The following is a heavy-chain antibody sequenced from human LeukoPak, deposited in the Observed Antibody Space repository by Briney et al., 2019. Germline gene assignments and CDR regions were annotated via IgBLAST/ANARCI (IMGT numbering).Heavy chain of an antibody. J-gene: IGHJ5*02. CDR3: ARALSVVVVPAASRWFDP. CDR1: GGSISSGDYY. Sequence: SETLSLTCTVSGGSISSGDYYWSWIRQPPGKGLEWIGYIYYSGSTYYNPSLKSRVTISVDTSKNQFSLKLSSVTAADTAVYYCARALSVVVVPAASRWFDPWGQGTLVTVSS. CDR2: IYYSGST. V-gene: IGHV4-30-4*01. D-gene: IGHD2-2*01.